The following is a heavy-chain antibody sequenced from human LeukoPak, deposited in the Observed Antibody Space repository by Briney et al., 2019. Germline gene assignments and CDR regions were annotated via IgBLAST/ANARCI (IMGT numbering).Heavy chain of an antibody. CDR3: ARGLLWFGELFCAFDI. D-gene: IGHD3-10*01. CDR1: GGSFSGYY. CDR2: INHSGST. Sequence: SETLSLTCAVYGGSFSGYYWSWIRQPPGKGLEWIGEINHSGSTNYNPSLKSRVTISVDTSKNQFSLKLSSVTAADTAVYYCARGLLWFGELFCAFDIWGQGTMVTVPS. J-gene: IGHJ3*02. V-gene: IGHV4-34*01.